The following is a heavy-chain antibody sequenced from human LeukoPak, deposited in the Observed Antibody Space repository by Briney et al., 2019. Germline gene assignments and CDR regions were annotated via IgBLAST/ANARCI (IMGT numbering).Heavy chain of an antibody. V-gene: IGHV4-59*01. Sequence: SETLSLTCIVSGGSISSYYWSWIRQPPGKGLEWIGYIYYSGSTNYNPSLRSRVTISVDTSKNQFSLKLSSVTAADTAVYYCARGLMMAVAGRGEFHYWGQGTLVTVSS. J-gene: IGHJ4*02. CDR1: GGSISSYY. CDR3: ARGLMMAVAGRGEFHY. D-gene: IGHD6-13*01. CDR2: IYYSGST.